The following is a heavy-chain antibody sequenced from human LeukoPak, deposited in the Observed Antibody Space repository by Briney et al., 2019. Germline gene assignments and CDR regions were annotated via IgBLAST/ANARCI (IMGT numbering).Heavy chain of an antibody. Sequence: SQTLSLTCTVSGGSISSGGYYWSWIRQPPGKGLEWIGYIYHSGSTYYNPSLKSRVTISVDRSKNQFSLKLSSVTAADTAVYYCARWSGSWDAFDYWGQGTLVTVSS. J-gene: IGHJ4*02. V-gene: IGHV4-30-2*01. CDR2: IYHSGST. CDR1: GGSISSGGYY. D-gene: IGHD6-13*01. CDR3: ARWSGSWDAFDY.